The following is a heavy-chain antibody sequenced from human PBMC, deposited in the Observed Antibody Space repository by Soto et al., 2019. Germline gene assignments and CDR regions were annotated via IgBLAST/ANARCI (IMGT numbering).Heavy chain of an antibody. V-gene: IGHV1-2*02. CDR2: INPNSGGT. J-gene: IGHJ4*02. CDR1: GYTFTGYY. D-gene: IGHD2-15*01. Sequence: ASVKVSCKASGYTFTGYYMHWVRQAPGQGLEWMGWINPNSGGTNYAQKFQGRVTMTRDTSISTAYMELSRLRSDDTAVYYCARDVSRVRRKWSGYYFDYWGQGTLVTVSS. CDR3: ARDVSRVRRKWSGYYFDY.